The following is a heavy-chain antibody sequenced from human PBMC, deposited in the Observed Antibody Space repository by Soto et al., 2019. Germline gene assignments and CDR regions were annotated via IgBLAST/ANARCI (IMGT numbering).Heavy chain of an antibody. CDR1: RFSFGTYT. V-gene: IGHV3-21*06. Sequence: XVSLRLSCAASRFSFGTYTMNWVRQAPGKGLEWVSSISSSGTYVTYADTVKGRFTISRDNDNNSLSLQMNDLRADDTAVYYCATARAQWLEGSRADYWGQGTLVTVSS. CDR2: ISSSGTYV. D-gene: IGHD6-19*01. J-gene: IGHJ4*02. CDR3: ATARAQWLEGSRADY.